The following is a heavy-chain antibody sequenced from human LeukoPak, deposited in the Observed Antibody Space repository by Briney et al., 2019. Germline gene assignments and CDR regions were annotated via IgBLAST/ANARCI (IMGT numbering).Heavy chain of an antibody. Sequence: GGSLGLSCAASGFTFRNYVIHWVRQAPGKGLEWVSAISGSGGSTYYADSVKGRFTISRDNSKNTLYLQMNSLRAEDTAVYYCAQTSDFWSGHHDYWGQGTLVTVSS. J-gene: IGHJ4*02. CDR1: GFTFRNYV. V-gene: IGHV3-23*01. D-gene: IGHD3-3*01. CDR3: AQTSDFWSGHHDY. CDR2: ISGSGGST.